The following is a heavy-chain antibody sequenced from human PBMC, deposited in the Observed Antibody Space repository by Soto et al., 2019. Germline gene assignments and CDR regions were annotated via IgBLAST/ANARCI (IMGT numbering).Heavy chain of an antibody. D-gene: IGHD6-13*01. CDR1: GFTVSSNY. Sequence: GGSLRLSCAASGFTVSSNYMSWVRQAPGKGLEWVSVIYSGGSTYYADSVKGRFTISRDNSKNTLYLQMNSLRAEDTAVYYCAKCTRQQLITIDYWGQGTLVTVSS. CDR2: IYSGGST. CDR3: AKCTRQQLITIDY. J-gene: IGHJ4*02. V-gene: IGHV3-66*01.